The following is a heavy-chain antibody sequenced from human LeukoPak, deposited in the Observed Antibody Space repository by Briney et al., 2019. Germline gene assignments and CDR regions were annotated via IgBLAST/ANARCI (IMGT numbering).Heavy chain of an antibody. Sequence: GESLKISCKGSGYTFTNYWIAWVRQMPGKGLEWMGIIYPGDSDTRYSPSFQGQVTISADKSISTAYLQWSSLKASDTAMYYCARRSGSYPDAFDIWGQGTMVTVSS. CDR2: IYPGDSDT. D-gene: IGHD1-26*01. J-gene: IGHJ3*02. CDR3: ARRSGSYPDAFDI. V-gene: IGHV5-51*01. CDR1: GYTFTNYW.